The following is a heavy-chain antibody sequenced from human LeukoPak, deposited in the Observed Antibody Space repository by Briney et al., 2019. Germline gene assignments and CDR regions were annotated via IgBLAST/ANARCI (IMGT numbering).Heavy chain of an antibody. D-gene: IGHD3-3*01. V-gene: IGHV4-34*01. Sequence: SETLSLTCAVYGGSFSGYYWSWIRQPPGKGLEWIGEINHSGSTNYNPSLKSRVTISVDTSKNQFSLKLSSVTAVDTAVYYCARGDPTYYDFWSGYYFGYWGQGTLVTVSS. J-gene: IGHJ4*02. CDR2: INHSGST. CDR3: ARGDPTYYDFWSGYYFGY. CDR1: GGSFSGYY.